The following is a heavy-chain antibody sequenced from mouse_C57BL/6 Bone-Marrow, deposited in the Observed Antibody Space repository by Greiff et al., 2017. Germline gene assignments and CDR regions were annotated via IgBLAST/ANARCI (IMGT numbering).Heavy chain of an antibody. J-gene: IGHJ2*01. V-gene: IGHV1-81*01. Sequence: VKLVESGAELARPGASVKLSCKASGYTFTSYGISWVKQRTGQGLEWIGEIYPRSGNTYYNEKFKGKATLTADKSSSTAYMELRSLTSEDSAVYFCARSLLQRDYWGQGTTLTVSS. CDR1: GYTFTSYG. CDR2: IYPRSGNT. CDR3: ARSLLQRDY. D-gene: IGHD2-10*01.